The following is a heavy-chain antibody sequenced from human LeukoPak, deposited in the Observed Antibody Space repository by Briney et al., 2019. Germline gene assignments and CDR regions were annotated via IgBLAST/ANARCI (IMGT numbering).Heavy chain of an antibody. CDR2: ISGSGGST. CDR1: GFTFSSYA. J-gene: IGHJ5*02. D-gene: IGHD3-10*01. CDR3: ANDPRVREGNWFDP. Sequence: PGGSLRLSCAASGFTFSSYAMSWVRQAPGKGLEWVSAISGSGGSTYYADSVKGRFTISRDNSKNTLYLQMNSLRAEDTAVYYCANDPRVREGNWFDPWGQGTLVTVSS. V-gene: IGHV3-23*01.